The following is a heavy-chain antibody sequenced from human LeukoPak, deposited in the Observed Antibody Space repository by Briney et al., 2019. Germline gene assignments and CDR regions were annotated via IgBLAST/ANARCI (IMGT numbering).Heavy chain of an antibody. CDR2: ISGSGDST. V-gene: IGHV3-23*01. CDR1: GFTFSSYA. D-gene: IGHD4-17*01. CDR3: ARERRDFGDPLDY. Sequence: GGSLRLSCAASGFTFSSYAMNWVRQAPGKGLEWVSSISGSGDSTYYADSVKGRFTISRDNSKSTLYLQLNSLRAGDTALYYCARERRDFGDPLDYWGQGTLVTVSS. J-gene: IGHJ4*02.